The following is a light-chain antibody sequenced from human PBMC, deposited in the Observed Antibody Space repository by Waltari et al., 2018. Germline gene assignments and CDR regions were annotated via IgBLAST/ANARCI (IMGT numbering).Light chain of an antibody. Sequence: DIVMTQSPDSLAVSLGQGATITCKSSQSVLYSSNNKNYLAWYQQKPGQPPKVLIYWASFRESGVPDRFSGSGSETDFTLTISSLQAEDVAVYYCQQYYSTPPYTFGQGTKLEIK. CDR1: QSVLYSSNNKNY. V-gene: IGKV4-1*01. CDR2: WAS. J-gene: IGKJ2*01. CDR3: QQYYSTPPYT.